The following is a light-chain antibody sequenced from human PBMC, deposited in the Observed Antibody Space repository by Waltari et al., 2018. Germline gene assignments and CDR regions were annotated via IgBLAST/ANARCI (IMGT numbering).Light chain of an antibody. CDR1: TGPVTSGHR. CDR3: LLLFHGPWV. Sequence: QAVVTQEPSLTVSPGGTVTLTCGSSTGPVTSGHRPHWFQRKPGHAPRTLLYDTPNKLSWPPARFSGSLIGGKAALTLSGAQAEDEAEYYCLLLFHGPWVFGGGTELTVL. V-gene: IGLV7-46*01. CDR2: DTP. J-gene: IGLJ3*02.